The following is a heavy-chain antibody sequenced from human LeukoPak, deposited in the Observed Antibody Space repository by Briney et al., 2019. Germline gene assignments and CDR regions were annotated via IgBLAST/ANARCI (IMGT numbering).Heavy chain of an antibody. CDR3: AKQSVGGYPLSYFDY. CDR1: GFTFDDYA. J-gene: IGHJ4*02. V-gene: IGHV3-9*01. Sequence: GGSLRLSCAASGFTFDDYAMHWVRQAPGKGLEWVSGISWNSGSIGYADSVKGRFTISRDNAKNSLYLQMNSLRAEDTALYYCAKQSVGGYPLSYFDYWGQGTLVTVSS. CDR2: ISWNSGSI. D-gene: IGHD2/OR15-2a*01.